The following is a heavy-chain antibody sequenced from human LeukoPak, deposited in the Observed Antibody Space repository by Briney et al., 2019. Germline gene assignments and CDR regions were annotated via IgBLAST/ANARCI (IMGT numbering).Heavy chain of an antibody. J-gene: IGHJ4*02. CDR3: ASLYGSGDY. CDR1: GGSISSYY. Sequence: PSETPSLTCTVSGGSISSYYWSWIRQPPGKGLEWIGYIYYSGSTNYNPSLKSRVTISVDTSKNQFSLKLSSVTAADTAVYYCASLYGSGDYWGQGTLVTVSS. CDR2: IYYSGST. D-gene: IGHD3-10*01. V-gene: IGHV4-59*08.